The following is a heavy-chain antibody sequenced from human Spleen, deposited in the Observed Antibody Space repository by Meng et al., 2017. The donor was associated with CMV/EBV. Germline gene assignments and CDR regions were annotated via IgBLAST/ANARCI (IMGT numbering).Heavy chain of an antibody. J-gene: IGHJ6*02. CDR3: ARLARSFRITAIDPHLSSGMDV. D-gene: IGHD6-6*01. Sequence: GSLRLSCAVYGGSFSGYYWRWIRQPPGKGLEWIGEINHSGITNYSPSLRSRVTMSVDTSKNQFSLKLDSVTAADTAVYYCARLARSFRITAIDPHLSSGMDVWGQGTTVTVSS. CDR1: GGSFSGYY. CDR2: INHSGIT. V-gene: IGHV4-34*01.